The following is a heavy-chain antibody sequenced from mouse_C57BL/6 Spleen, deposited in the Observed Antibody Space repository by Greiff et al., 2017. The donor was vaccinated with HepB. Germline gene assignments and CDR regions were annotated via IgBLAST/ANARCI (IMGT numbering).Heavy chain of an antibody. Sequence: VQLQQSGAELVKPGASVKISCKASGYAFSSYWMNWVKQRPGKGLEWIGQIYPGDGDTNYNGKFKGKATLTADKSSSTAYMQLSSLTSEDSAVYFCARSRPQITTVLDYWGQGTTLTVSS. CDR1: GYAFSSYW. J-gene: IGHJ2*01. V-gene: IGHV1-80*01. D-gene: IGHD1-1*01. CDR3: ARSRPQITTVLDY. CDR2: IYPGDGDT.